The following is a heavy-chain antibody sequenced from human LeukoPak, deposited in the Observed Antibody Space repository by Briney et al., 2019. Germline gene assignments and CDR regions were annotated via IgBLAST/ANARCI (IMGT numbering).Heavy chain of an antibody. D-gene: IGHD2-2*01. CDR3: SKLVVPAANAVDS. CDR2: VGTAGKRI. V-gene: IGHV3-11*01. CDR1: GFTFSDYY. J-gene: IGHJ4*02. Sequence: GGSLRLSCVASGFTFSDYYMSWIRQAPGKGLEWIAYVGTAGKRIDYAESVRGRFTTSRDDAKSSLFLQMDSLTVEDTALYYCSKLVVPAANAVDSWGQGTLVTVSS.